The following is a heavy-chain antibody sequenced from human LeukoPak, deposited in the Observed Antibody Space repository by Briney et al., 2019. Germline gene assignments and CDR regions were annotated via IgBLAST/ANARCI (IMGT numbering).Heavy chain of an antibody. J-gene: IGHJ4*02. Sequence: GGSLRLSCAASGFTFSSYWMSWVRQAPGKGLEWVANIKQDGSEKYYVDSVKGRFTISRDNAKNSLYLQMNSLRAEDTAVYYCARAKPTVPGLLDYWGQGTLVTASS. CDR1: GFTFSSYW. CDR3: ARAKPTVPGLLDY. CDR2: IKQDGSEK. V-gene: IGHV3-7*01. D-gene: IGHD2-2*01.